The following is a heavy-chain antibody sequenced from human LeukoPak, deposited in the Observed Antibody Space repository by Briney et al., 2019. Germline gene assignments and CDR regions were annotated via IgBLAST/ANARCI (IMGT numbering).Heavy chain of an antibody. CDR2: VSYDGSNK. D-gene: IGHD1-1*01. V-gene: IGHV3-30*18. Sequence: GGSLRLSCAASGFIFSNYGMHGVRQAPGKGLEWVAVVSYDGSNKYYADSVKGRFTISRDNSKNTLSLQMSSLRAEDTAVYYCAKAETMTQRGYFDYWGQGTLVTVPS. J-gene: IGHJ4*02. CDR1: GFIFSNYG. CDR3: AKAETMTQRGYFDY.